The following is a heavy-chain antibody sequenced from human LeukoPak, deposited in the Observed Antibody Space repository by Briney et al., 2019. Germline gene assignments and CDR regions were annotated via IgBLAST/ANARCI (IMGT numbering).Heavy chain of an antibody. CDR2: ISDRGSRT. V-gene: IGHV3-23*01. CDR1: GITLSNYG. J-gene: IGHJ4*02. CDR3: AKRGVVIRVILVGFHKEAYYFDS. D-gene: IGHD3-22*01. Sequence: GGSLRLSCAVSGITLSNYGMSWVRQAPGKGLEWVAGISDRGSRTNYADSVKGRFTISTDHPKNTLYLQMNSLRAEDTAVYFCAKRGVVIRVILVGFHKEAYYFDSWAREPWSPSPQ.